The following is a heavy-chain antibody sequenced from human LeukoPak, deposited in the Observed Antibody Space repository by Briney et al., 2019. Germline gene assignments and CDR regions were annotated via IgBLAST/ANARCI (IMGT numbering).Heavy chain of an antibody. V-gene: IGHV4-34*01. CDR2: INHSGST. J-gene: IGHJ5*02. CDR3: ARGGRGWFDP. CDR1: GGSFSGYY. Sequence: PSETLSLTCAVYGGSFSGYYWSWIRQLPGKGLEWIGEINHSGSTNYNPSLKSRVTISVDTSKNQFSLKLSSVTAADTAVYYCARGGRGWFDPWGQGTLVTVSS.